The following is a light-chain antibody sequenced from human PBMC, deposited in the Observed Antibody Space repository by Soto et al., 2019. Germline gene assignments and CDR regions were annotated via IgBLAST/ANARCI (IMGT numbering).Light chain of an antibody. Sequence: EVVMTQSPATLSVSPGERVTLSCRASQSINAHLAWYQQKPGQAPRLLIHGASTRATGIPARFSGSGFGTELILTISNLQSEDFAIYYCQQYNNWLWTFGQGTKVEIQ. CDR2: GAS. CDR1: QSINAH. V-gene: IGKV3-15*01. J-gene: IGKJ1*01. CDR3: QQYNNWLWT.